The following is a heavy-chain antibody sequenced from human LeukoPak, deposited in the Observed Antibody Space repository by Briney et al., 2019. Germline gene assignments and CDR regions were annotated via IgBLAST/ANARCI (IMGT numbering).Heavy chain of an antibody. CDR3: ARRGIAVAGTPAEYFQH. D-gene: IGHD6-19*01. CDR2: IYPGDSDT. V-gene: IGHV5-51*01. J-gene: IGHJ1*01. CDR1: GXSFTNYW. Sequence: GESLKISCKGSGXSFTNYWIGWVRQMPGKGLEWMGLIYPGDSDTRYSPSFQGQVTISADKSISTAYLHWSSLKASDTAMYYCARRGIAVAGTPAEYFQHWGQGTLVTVSS.